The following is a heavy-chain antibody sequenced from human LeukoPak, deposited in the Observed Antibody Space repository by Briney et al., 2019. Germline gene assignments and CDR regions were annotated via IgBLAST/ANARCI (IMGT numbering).Heavy chain of an antibody. D-gene: IGHD3-10*01. J-gene: IGHJ4*02. CDR3: ARDYRITMVRGVNAPWVY. CDR2: IRSNSEDI. V-gene: IGHV1-2*06. Sequence: ASVKVSCKASGYTFSGDYMHWVRQAPGQGLEWMGRIRSNSEDIQYAQKFQGRVTMTRDTSTSTVYMELSSLRSEDTAVYYCARDYRITMVRGVNAPWVYWGQGTLVTVSS. CDR1: GYTFSGDY.